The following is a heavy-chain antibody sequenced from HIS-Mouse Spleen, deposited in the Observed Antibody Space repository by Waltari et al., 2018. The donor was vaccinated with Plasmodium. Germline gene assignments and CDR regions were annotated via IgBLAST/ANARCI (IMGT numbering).Heavy chain of an antibody. D-gene: IGHD5-12*01. V-gene: IGHV4-34*01. J-gene: IGHJ3*02. CDR3: ARRLRGAFDI. CDR2: INHSGST. CDR1: GGSFSGYY. Sequence: QVQLQQWGAGLLKPSETLSLPCAVYGGSFSGYYWSWIRRPPGKGLEWIGEINHSGSTNYNPSLKSRVTISVDTSKNQFSLKLSSVTAADTAVYYCARRLRGAFDIWGQGTMVTVSS.